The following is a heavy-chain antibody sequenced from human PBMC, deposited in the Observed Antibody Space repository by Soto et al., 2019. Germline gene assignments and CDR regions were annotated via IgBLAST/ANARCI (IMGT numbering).Heavy chain of an antibody. CDR2: ISWNSGSI. Sequence: EVQLVESGGGLVQPGRSLRLSCAASGFTFDDYAMHWVRQAPGKGLEWVSGISWNSGSIGYADSVKGRFTISRDNAKNSLYLQMNSLRAEDTALYYCAKGFGSFFRAPGVAKSTPVYSSGWLFDYWGQGTLVTVSS. V-gene: IGHV3-9*01. J-gene: IGHJ4*02. CDR3: AKGFGSFFRAPGVAKSTPVYSSGWLFDY. CDR1: GFTFDDYA. D-gene: IGHD6-19*01.